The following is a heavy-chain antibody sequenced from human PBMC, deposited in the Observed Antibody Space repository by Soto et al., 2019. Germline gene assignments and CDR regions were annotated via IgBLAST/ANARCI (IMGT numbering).Heavy chain of an antibody. V-gene: IGHV3-48*02. CDR1: GFTFSSYS. CDR3: ARSRADGRYAFDY. CDR2: VSSSSSTI. D-gene: IGHD3-9*01. Sequence: PGGSLRLSCAASGFTFSSYSMNWVRQAPGKGLEWVPYVSSSSSTIYYTDSVKGRFTISRDNANNSLYLQMNSLRDEDTAIYYCARSRADGRYAFDYWGQGTLVTVSS. J-gene: IGHJ4*02.